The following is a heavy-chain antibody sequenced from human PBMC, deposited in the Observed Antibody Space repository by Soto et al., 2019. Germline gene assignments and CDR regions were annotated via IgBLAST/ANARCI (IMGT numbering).Heavy chain of an antibody. CDR3: TVAGPKHDY. V-gene: IGHV3-30*19. CDR2: IWYDGSNK. J-gene: IGHJ4*02. CDR1: GFTFSSYG. D-gene: IGHD6-19*01. Sequence: QVQLVESGGGVVQPGRSLRLSCAASGFTFSSYGMHWVRQAPGKGLEWVAVIWYDGSNKYYADSVKGRFTISRDNSKNTLYLQMNSLRAEDTAVYYCTVAGPKHDYWGQGTLVTVSS.